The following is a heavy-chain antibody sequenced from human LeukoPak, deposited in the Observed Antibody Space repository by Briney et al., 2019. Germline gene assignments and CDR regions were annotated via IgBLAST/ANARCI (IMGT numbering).Heavy chain of an antibody. CDR2: IIPIFGTA. CDR1: GGTFSSYA. CDR3: ARGSTYYYYYYMDV. J-gene: IGHJ6*03. Sequence: EASVKVSCKASGGTFSSYAISWVRQAPGQGLEWMGGIIPIFGTANYAQKFQGRVTITTDESTSTAYMELSSLRFEDTAVYYCARGSTYYYYYYMDVWGKGTTVTVSS. V-gene: IGHV1-69*05.